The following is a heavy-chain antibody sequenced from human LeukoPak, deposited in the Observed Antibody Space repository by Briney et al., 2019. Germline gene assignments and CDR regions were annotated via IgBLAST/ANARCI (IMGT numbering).Heavy chain of an antibody. CDR1: GGSISSGSYY. CDR3: AREVRYLDWLYERPRSWFDP. J-gene: IGHJ5*02. CDR2: IYTSGST. V-gene: IGHV4-61*02. Sequence: SETLSLTCTVSGGSISSGSYYWSWIRQPAGKGLEWIGRIYTSGSTNYNPSLKSRVTIAVDTSKNQFSLKLSSVTAADTAVYYCAREVRYLDWLYERPRSWFDPWGQGTLVTVSS. D-gene: IGHD3-9*01.